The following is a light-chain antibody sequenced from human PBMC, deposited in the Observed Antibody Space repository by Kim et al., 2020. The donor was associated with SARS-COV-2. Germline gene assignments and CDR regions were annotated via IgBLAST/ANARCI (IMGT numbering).Light chain of an antibody. J-gene: IGKJ1*01. CDR3: LQSNSWWT. Sequence: AASVGDRVTITCRASESIGVWLAWYQQKPGKAPKLLIYKTSNLETGVPSRFRGSGSGTEFTLTISSLQPDDFATYHCLQSNSWWTFGQGTKVDIK. CDR1: ESIGVW. CDR2: KTS. V-gene: IGKV1-5*03.